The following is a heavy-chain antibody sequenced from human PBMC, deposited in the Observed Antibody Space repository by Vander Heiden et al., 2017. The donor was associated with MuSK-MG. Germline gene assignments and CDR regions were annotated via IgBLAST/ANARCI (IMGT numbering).Heavy chain of an antibody. Sequence: EVQVVEYGGGLVQPGGSLRLSCAASGPTVGSSPMTWVRQAPGRGLEWVSVIHSGGSTYYTDSVKDRFTISRDNSKKTLYLQMNSLRAEDTAVYYCAIGGFWGQGTLVTVSS. CDR2: IHSGGST. J-gene: IGHJ4*02. V-gene: IGHV3-66*01. D-gene: IGHD3-10*01. CDR1: GPTVGSSP. CDR3: AIGGF.